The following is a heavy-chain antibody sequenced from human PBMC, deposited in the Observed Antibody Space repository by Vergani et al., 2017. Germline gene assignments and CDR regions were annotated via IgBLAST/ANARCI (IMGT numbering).Heavy chain of an antibody. D-gene: IGHD6-19*01. CDR3: AKDIRAGYSGGWYYFDY. V-gene: IGHV3-9*01. CDR2: ISWNSGSI. J-gene: IGHJ4*02. Sequence: EVQLVESGGGLVQPGRSLRLSCAASGFTFDDYAMHWVRQAPGKGLEWVSGISWNSGSIGYADSVKGRFTISRDNAKNSLYLQMNSLRAEDTALYYCAKDIRAGYSGGWYYFDYWGQGTLVTVSS. CDR1: GFTFDDYA.